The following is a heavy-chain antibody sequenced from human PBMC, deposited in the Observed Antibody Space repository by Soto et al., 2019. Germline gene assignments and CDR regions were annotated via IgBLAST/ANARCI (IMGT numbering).Heavy chain of an antibody. D-gene: IGHD3-10*01. J-gene: IGHJ3*02. CDR1: GDSVSSNSAA. CDR3: ARDQEATYYYGSGSYYNAFDI. CDR2: TYYRSKWYT. V-gene: IGHV6-1*01. Sequence: SQSLSLTCAISGDSVSSNSAAWNWIRQSPSRGLEWLGRTYYRSKWYTDYAVFVKSRITINPDTSKNQFSLQLTSVTPEDTAVYYCARDQEATYYYGSGSYYNAFDIWGQGTMVTVSS.